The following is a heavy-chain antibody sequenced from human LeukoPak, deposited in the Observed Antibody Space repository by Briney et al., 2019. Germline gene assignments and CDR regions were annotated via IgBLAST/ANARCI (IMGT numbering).Heavy chain of an antibody. J-gene: IGHJ6*02. CDR1: GYTFTNFD. Sequence: GASVEVSCKASGYTFTNFDMNWVRQAPGQGLEWVGWISANNGNTNYAQKLQGRVTMTTDTSTSTAYMELTSLRSDDTAVYYCARDRYCSGAGCYSNYYGMDVWGQGTTVTVSS. D-gene: IGHD2-15*01. CDR3: ARDRYCSGAGCYSNYYGMDV. CDR2: ISANNGNT. V-gene: IGHV1-18*01.